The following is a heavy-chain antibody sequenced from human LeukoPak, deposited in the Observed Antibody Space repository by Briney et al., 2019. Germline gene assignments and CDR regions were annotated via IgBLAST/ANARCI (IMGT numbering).Heavy chain of an antibody. CDR2: IKSKTDGGTT. CDR3: GYDSSGYYYVNY. V-gene: IGHV3-15*01. D-gene: IGHD3-22*01. CDR1: GFTLSKAW. J-gene: IGHJ4*02. Sequence: PGGSLRLSCAASGFTLSKAWMSGVRQAPGRGGEWVGRIKSKTDGGTTDYAATVKGRFTISRDDLKNTLYLQMNSLKTEDTAVYYCGYDSSGYYYVNYWGQGTLVTVSS.